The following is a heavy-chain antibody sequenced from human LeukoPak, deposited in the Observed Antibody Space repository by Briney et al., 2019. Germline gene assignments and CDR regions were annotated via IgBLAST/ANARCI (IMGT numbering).Heavy chain of an antibody. J-gene: IGHJ6*02. CDR3: ARESHVDYYYGMDV. D-gene: IGHD3-10*02. CDR1: GFTISSYG. CDR2: IWYDGSNK. Sequence: GGSLRLSCAASGFTISSYGMHWVRQAPRKGLEWVAVIWYDGSNKNYADSVKGRFTISRDNSKNTLHLQMNSLRAEDTAVYYCARESHVDYYYGMDVWGQGTTVTVSS. V-gene: IGHV3-33*01.